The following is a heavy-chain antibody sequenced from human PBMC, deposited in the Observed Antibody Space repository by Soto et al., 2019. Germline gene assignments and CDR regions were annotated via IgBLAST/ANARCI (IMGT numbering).Heavy chain of an antibody. V-gene: IGHV1-18*01. D-gene: IGHD1-1*01. CDR2: ISAHNGNT. J-gene: IGHJ4*02. CDR1: GYIFTTYG. Sequence: QVHLVQSGAEVKKPGASVKVSCKGSGYIFTTYGITWVRQAPGQGLEWMGWISAHNGNTNYAQKLQGSVTVTRDTSTSTAYMELRNLRSDDTAVYYCARGRYGDYWGQGALVNVSS. CDR3: ARGRYGDY.